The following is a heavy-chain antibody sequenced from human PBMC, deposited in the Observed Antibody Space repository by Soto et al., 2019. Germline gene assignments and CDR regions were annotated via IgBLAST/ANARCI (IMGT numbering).Heavy chain of an antibody. V-gene: IGHV4-59*01. J-gene: IGHJ5*02. CDR3: ARGTSEHWFDP. Sequence: PSETPSLTCTVSGGTISSYCWSWIRQPPGKGLEWIGYIYYSGSTNYNPSLKSRVTISVDTSKNQFSLKLSSVTAADTAVYYCARGTSEHWFDPWGQGTLVTVSS. CDR2: IYYSGST. CDR1: GGTISSYC.